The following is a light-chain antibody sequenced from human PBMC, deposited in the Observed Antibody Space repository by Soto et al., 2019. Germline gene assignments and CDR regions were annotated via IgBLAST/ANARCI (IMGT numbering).Light chain of an antibody. J-gene: IGKJ2*01. Sequence: EIVLTQSPGTLSLSPGERATLSCRASQSVSSSYLAWYQQKPGQAPRLLIHGASFRATGIPDRFSGSGSGIDFTLTINRLEPEDFAVYYCQQYGSSPLYTFGQGTKLEIK. V-gene: IGKV3-20*01. CDR3: QQYGSSPLYT. CDR1: QSVSSSY. CDR2: GAS.